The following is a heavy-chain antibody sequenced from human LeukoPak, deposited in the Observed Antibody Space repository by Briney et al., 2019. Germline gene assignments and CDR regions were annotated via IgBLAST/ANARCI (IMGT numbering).Heavy chain of an antibody. J-gene: IGHJ4*02. CDR3: ARDSGLASSGYFHY. D-gene: IGHD3-22*01. CDR1: GFTVSSNY. V-gene: IGHV3-53*04. CDR2: IYSGGST. Sequence: PGGSLRLSCAASGFTVSSNYMSWVRQAPGKGLEWVSVIYSGGSTYYADSVKGRFTISRHNSKNTLYLQMNSLRAEDTAVYYCARDSGLASSGYFHYWGQGTLVTVSS.